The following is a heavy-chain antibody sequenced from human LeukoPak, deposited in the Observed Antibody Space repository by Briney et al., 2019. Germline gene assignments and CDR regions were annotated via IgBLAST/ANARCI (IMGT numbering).Heavy chain of an antibody. D-gene: IGHD6-19*01. CDR3: ARAYSSGWLHQRGNWFDP. Sequence: PSETLSLTCTVSGGSISSYYWSWIRQPPGKGLEWIGYIYYSGSTNYNPSLKSRVTISVDTSKNQFSLKLSSVTAADTAVYYCARAYSSGWLHQRGNWFDPWGQGTLVIVSS. CDR1: GGSISSYY. V-gene: IGHV4-59*01. CDR2: IYYSGST. J-gene: IGHJ5*02.